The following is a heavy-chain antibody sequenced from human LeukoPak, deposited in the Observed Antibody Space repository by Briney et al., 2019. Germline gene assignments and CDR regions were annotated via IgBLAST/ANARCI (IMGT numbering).Heavy chain of an antibody. CDR1: GFTFSSYS. V-gene: IGHV3-48*02. CDR2: ISTGSSTI. D-gene: IGHD3-10*01. J-gene: IGHJ4*02. Sequence: PGGSLRLSCAASGFTFSSYSMIWVRQAPGKGLEWVSYISTGSSTIYYADSVKGRFTISRVNAKNSLYLQMNSLRDEDTAVYYCARDVERTGGTYYYGSGSPRGWGQGTLVTVSS. CDR3: ARDVERTGGTYYYGSGSPRG.